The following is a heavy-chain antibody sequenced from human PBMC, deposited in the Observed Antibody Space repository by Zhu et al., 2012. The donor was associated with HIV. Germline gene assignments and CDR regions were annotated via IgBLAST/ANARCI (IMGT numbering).Heavy chain of an antibody. CDR3: ARYYCTTTCYYFDY. D-gene: IGHD2-8*01. CDR1: GGSTSGHY. CDR2: IYYTGST. V-gene: IGHV4-59*11. Sequence: QVQLQESGPGLVKPSETLSLTCTVSGGSTSGHYWSWIRQPPGKGLEWIGYIYYTGSTNYNPSLKSRVTMSVDTSKNQFSLKLNSVTAADTAVYYCARYYCTTTCYYFDYWGQGXPGPPSPQ. J-gene: IGHJ4*02.